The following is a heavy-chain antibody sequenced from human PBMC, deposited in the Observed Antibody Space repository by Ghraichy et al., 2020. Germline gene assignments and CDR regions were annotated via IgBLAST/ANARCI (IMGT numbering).Heavy chain of an antibody. D-gene: IGHD6-13*01. CDR2: IYYSGST. V-gene: IGHV4-59*01. CDR1: GGSISSYY. J-gene: IGHJ4*02. CDR3: ARAADTYSSSWYGGGDYFDY. Sequence: SETLSLTCTVSGGSISSYYWSWIRQPPWKGLEWIGYIYYSGSTNYNPSLKSRVTISVDTSKNQFSLKLSSVTAADTAVYYCARAADTYSSSWYGGGDYFDYWGQGTLVTVSS.